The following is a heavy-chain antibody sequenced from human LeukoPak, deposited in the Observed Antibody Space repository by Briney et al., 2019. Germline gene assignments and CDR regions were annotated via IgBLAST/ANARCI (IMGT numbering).Heavy chain of an antibody. CDR3: AREAIAVAGTRYFQH. CDR1: GGSVSSGSYY. Sequence: SETLSLTCPVSGGSVSSGSYYWSWIRQPPGKGLEWIGYIYYSGSTNYNPSLKSRVTISVDTSKNQFSLKLSSVTAADTAVYYCAREAIAVAGTRYFQHWGQGTLVTVSS. D-gene: IGHD6-19*01. J-gene: IGHJ1*01. V-gene: IGHV4-61*01. CDR2: IYYSGST.